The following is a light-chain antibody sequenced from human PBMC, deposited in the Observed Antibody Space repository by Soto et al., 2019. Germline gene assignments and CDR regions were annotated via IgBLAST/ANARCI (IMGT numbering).Light chain of an antibody. CDR1: SSNIGAGYD. CDR2: GNN. J-gene: IGLJ1*01. Sequence: QSVLTQPPSVSGAPGQRVTISCTGSSSNIGAGYDVHRYQRLPGTAPKVLIYGNNNRPSGVPDRFSGSKSGTSASLAITGLQAEDEADYYCQSYDSSLSGSDVFGTGTKLTVL. V-gene: IGLV1-40*01. CDR3: QSYDSSLSGSDV.